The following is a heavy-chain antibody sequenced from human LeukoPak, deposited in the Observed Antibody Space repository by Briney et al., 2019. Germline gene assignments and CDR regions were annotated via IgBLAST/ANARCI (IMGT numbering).Heavy chain of an antibody. CDR2: ISAYNGNT. Sequence: GESLKISCKGSGYSFTSYGISWVRQAPGQGLEWMGWISAYNGNTNYAQKLQGRVTMTTDTSTSTAYMELRSLRSDDTAVYYCARYSSGWYEYYFDYWGQGTLVTVSS. D-gene: IGHD6-19*01. CDR1: GYSFTSYG. V-gene: IGHV1-18*01. CDR3: ARYSSGWYEYYFDY. J-gene: IGHJ4*02.